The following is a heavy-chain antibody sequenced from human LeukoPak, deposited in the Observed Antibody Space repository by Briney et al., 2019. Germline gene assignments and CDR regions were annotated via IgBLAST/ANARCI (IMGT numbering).Heavy chain of an antibody. CDR2: INHSGST. J-gene: IGHJ4*02. Sequence: SETLSLTCAVYGGSFSGYYWSWIRQPPGKGLEWIGEINHSGSTNYNPSLKSRVTISVDTSKNQFSLKLSSVTAADTAVYYCARGGRWLQDNWGQGTLVTVSS. D-gene: IGHD5-24*01. V-gene: IGHV4-34*01. CDR1: GGSFSGYY. CDR3: ARGGRWLQDN.